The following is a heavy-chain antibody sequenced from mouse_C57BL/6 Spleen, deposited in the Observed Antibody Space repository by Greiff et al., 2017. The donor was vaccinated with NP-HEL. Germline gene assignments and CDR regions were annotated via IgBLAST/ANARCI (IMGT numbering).Heavy chain of an antibody. CDR2: IDPSDSYT. D-gene: IGHD3-2*02. J-gene: IGHJ4*01. CDR3: AIHSSCYAPMDY. Sequence: VQLQQSGAELVKPGASVKLSCKASGYTFTSYWMQWVKQRPGQGLEWIGEIDPSDSYTNYNQKSKGKATLTVDTSSSTAYMQLSSLTSADSSVYYCAIHSSCYAPMDYWGQGTSVTVSS. V-gene: IGHV1-50*01. CDR1: GYTFTSYW.